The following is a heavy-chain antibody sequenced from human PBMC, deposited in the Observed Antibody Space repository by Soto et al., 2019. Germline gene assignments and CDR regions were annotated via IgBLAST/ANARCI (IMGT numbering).Heavy chain of an antibody. CDR3: AKERNYDSSGVFDY. V-gene: IGHV3-30*18. Sequence: QVQLVESGGGVVQPGRSLRLSCAASGFTFSSYGMHWVRQAPGKGLEWVAVISYDGSNKYYADSVKGRFTISRDNSKNTLYLQMNSLRAEDTAVYYYAKERNYDSSGVFDYWGQGTLVTVSS. D-gene: IGHD3-22*01. CDR1: GFTFSSYG. J-gene: IGHJ4*02. CDR2: ISYDGSNK.